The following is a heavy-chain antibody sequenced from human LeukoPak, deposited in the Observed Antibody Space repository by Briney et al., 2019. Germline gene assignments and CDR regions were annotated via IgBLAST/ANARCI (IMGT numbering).Heavy chain of an antibody. J-gene: IGHJ4*02. Sequence: KPSETLSLTCTFSGGFISSSSSYGGWIRQPPGKGLEWIGLIYYSGTTFYNPSLKSRVTISVDTSKNQFSLQLSSVTAADTAVYYCAGRSCSGATCYYFESSGPGTLVTVSS. D-gene: IGHD2-15*01. CDR2: IYYSGTT. CDR3: AGRSCSGATCYYFES. CDR1: GGFISSSSSY. V-gene: IGHV4-39*01.